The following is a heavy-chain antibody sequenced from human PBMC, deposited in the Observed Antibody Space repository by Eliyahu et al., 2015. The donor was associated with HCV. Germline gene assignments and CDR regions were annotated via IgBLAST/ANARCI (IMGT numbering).Heavy chain of an antibody. CDR2: IYHPGST. J-gene: IGHJ4*02. CDR1: NGSISSSGNF. Sequence: QLQLQESGPGLVKPSETLSLTCSVSNGSISSSGNFWGWIRQPPGKVLEWIGSIYHPGSTYYSPSLKSRVTLSVDMSKNQFSLKLSSVTAADTAYFCARSSGIHRWPFEYWGQGTLVTVSS. CDR3: ARSSGIHRWPFEY. V-gene: IGHV4-39*01. D-gene: IGHD4-23*01.